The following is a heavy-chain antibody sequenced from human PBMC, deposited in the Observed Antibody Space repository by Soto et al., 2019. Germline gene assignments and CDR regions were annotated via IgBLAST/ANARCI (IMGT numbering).Heavy chain of an antibody. CDR3: ARDLINWGPAFDI. Sequence: SETLSLTCTVSGGSISSYYWSWIRQPPGKGLEWIGYIYYSGSTNYNPSLKSRVTISVDTSKNQFSLKLSSVTAADTAVYYCARDLINWGPAFDIWGQGTMVTVSS. J-gene: IGHJ3*02. D-gene: IGHD7-27*01. CDR1: GGSISSYY. V-gene: IGHV4-59*01. CDR2: IYYSGST.